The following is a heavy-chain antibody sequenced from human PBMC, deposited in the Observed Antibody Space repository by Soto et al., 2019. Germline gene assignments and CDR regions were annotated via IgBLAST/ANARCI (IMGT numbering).Heavy chain of an antibody. D-gene: IGHD6-13*01. V-gene: IGHV3-23*01. Sequence: GGSLRLSCAASGFTFSSYAMSWVRQVPGKGLEWVSRISGSGDSTFYADSVKGRFTISRDNSKNTVFLQMKSLRVEDTAVYFCAKQAYTSRWYVRFDPWGQGTLVTVSS. CDR2: ISGSGDST. J-gene: IGHJ5*02. CDR1: GFTFSSYA. CDR3: AKQAYTSRWYVRFDP.